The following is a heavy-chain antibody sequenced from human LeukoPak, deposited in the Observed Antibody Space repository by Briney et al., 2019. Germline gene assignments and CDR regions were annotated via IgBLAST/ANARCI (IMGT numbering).Heavy chain of an antibody. J-gene: IGHJ4*02. CDR1: GFTFSSYA. CDR2: ISYDGSNK. CDR3: ASPKSYYYDNSGYIY. Sequence: GGSLRLSCAASGFTFSSYAMHWVRQAPGKGLEWVAVISYDGSNKYYADSVKGRFTISRDNAKNSLYLQMNSLRAEDTAVYYCASPKSYYYDNSGYIYWGQGTLVTVSS. D-gene: IGHD3-22*01. V-gene: IGHV3-30*04.